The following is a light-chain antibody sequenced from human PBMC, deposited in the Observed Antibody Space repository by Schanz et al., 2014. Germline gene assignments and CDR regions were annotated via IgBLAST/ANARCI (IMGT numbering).Light chain of an antibody. V-gene: IGKV3D-7*01. Sequence: EIVLTQSPATLSLSPGDRATLSCRASQSVSSSSLAWYQQKPGQAPKLLIYDASTRATGIPARFSGSGSGTDFTLTISSLQSEDFAVYYCQQYDNWPRTFGQGTKVEVK. CDR2: DAS. CDR3: QQYDNWPRT. J-gene: IGKJ1*01. CDR1: QSVSSSS.